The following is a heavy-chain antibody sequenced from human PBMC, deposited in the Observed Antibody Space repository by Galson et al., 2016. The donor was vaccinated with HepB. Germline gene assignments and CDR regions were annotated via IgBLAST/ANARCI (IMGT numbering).Heavy chain of an antibody. CDR1: GDSVSSNSAA. CDR3: ARVHQGWYASYFDY. V-gene: IGHV6-1*01. D-gene: IGHD6-19*01. J-gene: IGHJ4*02. Sequence: CAISGDSVSSNSAAWNWIRQSPSRGLEWLGRTYYRSKWYNDYAVSVKSRITINPDTSKNQFPLQLNSVTPEDTAVYYCARVHQGWYASYFDYWGQGTLVTVSS. CDR2: TYYRSKWYN.